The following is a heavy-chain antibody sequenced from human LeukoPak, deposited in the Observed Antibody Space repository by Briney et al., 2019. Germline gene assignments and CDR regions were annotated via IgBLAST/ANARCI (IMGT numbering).Heavy chain of an antibody. D-gene: IGHD5/OR15-5a*01. J-gene: IGHJ4*02. CDR2: INHSGST. V-gene: IGHV4-34*01. Sequence: SETLSLTCAVYGGSFSGYYWSWIRQPPGKGLGWIGEINHSGSTNYNPSLKSRVTISVDTSKNQFSLRLSSVTAADTAVYYCARDSVYWGQGTLVTVSS. CDR3: ARDSVY. CDR1: GGSFSGYY.